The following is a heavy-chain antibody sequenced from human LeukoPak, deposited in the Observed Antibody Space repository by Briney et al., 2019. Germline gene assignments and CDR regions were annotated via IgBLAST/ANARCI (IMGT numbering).Heavy chain of an antibody. V-gene: IGHV3-21*01. CDR1: GFTFSSYS. CDR3: ARERRRGVYYFDY. J-gene: IGHJ4*02. D-gene: IGHD1-1*01. Sequence: GGSLRLSCAASGFTFSSYSMNWVRQAPGKGLEWVSSISSSSYIYYADSVKGRFTISRDNAKNSLYLQMNGLRAEDTAVYYCARERRRGVYYFDYWGQGTLVTVSS. CDR2: ISSSSYI.